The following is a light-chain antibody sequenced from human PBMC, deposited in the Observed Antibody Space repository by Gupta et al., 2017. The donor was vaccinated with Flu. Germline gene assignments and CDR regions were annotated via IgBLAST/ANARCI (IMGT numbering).Light chain of an antibody. Sequence: DVVMTQSPDSLALSLGERATINCKSSQSVLDSSNNKNYLAWYQQKQQQPPQRLIYCEYSEEDGGVDRCSGSGVGTESNFTISSSHAEDVEVYYCQQESSNHPSFPFGRGTKVEIK. V-gene: IGKV4-1*01. CDR2: CEY. CDR3: QQESSNHPSFP. CDR1: QSVLDSSNNKNY. J-gene: IGKJ4*01.